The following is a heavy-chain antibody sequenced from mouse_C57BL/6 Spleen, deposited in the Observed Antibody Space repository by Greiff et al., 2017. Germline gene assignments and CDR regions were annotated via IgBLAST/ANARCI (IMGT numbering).Heavy chain of an antibody. Sequence: QVQLQQPGAELVKPGASVKLSCKASGYTFTSYWMHWVKQRPGQGLEWIGMIHPNSGSTNYNEKFKSKATLTVDKSSSTAYMQLSSLTSEDSAVXYCASPHYYGSSLIDYWGQGTTLTVSS. CDR3: ASPHYYGSSLIDY. D-gene: IGHD1-1*01. CDR2: IHPNSGST. CDR1: GYTFTSYW. V-gene: IGHV1-64*01. J-gene: IGHJ2*01.